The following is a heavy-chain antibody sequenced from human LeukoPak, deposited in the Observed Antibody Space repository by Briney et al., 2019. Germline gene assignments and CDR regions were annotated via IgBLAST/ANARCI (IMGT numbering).Heavy chain of an antibody. CDR2: IYNSGST. Sequence: SETLSLTCTVPGGSISSDYWSWIRQPPGKGLEWVAYIYNSGSTSYNPSLKSRVTISMNTSKNQFSLKLSSVTAADTAVYYCARGPGGGSYSDAFDIWGQGTMVTVSS. CDR3: ARGPGGGSYSDAFDI. D-gene: IGHD1-26*01. CDR1: GGSISSDY. J-gene: IGHJ3*02. V-gene: IGHV4-59*01.